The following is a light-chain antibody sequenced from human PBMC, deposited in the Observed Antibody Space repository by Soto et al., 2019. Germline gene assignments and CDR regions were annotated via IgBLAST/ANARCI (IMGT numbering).Light chain of an antibody. Sequence: AIRMTQSPSSFSASTGDRVTISCRASQGISSYLAWYQQKPGKAPKLLIYAASTLQSGVPSRFSGSGSETDFTLTISCLQSEDFATYYCQQYYSYPLTFGGGTKVEIK. CDR1: QGISSY. J-gene: IGKJ4*01. CDR3: QQYYSYPLT. CDR2: AAS. V-gene: IGKV1-8*01.